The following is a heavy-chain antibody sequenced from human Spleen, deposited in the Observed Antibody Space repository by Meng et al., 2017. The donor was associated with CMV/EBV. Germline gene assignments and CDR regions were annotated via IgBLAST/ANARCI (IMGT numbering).Heavy chain of an antibody. CDR2: IYYTGSN. Sequence: SCFYYGNWIRQPPGKDMEWIGYIYYTGSNKYNLSLKSRVTISLDTSTNQFFLRLSSVTAADTAVYYCARDGGVPAIGGFDPWGQGTLVTVSS. D-gene: IGHD3-16*01. V-gene: IGHV4-61*01. J-gene: IGHJ5*02. CDR3: ARDGGVPAIGGFDP. CDR1: SCFYY.